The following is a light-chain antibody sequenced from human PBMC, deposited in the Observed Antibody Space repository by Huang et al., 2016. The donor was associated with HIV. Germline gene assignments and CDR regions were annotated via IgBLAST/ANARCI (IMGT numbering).Light chain of an antibody. CDR2: DAS. V-gene: IGKV1-33*01. Sequence: DIQMTPSPSSLSASVGDRVTITCQESQDISNYLNWYQHKPGKAPKLLIDDASNLETGVSSRFSGSGSGTDFTFTISSLQPEDIATYYCQHYDNLRTFGQGTKVEIK. J-gene: IGKJ1*01. CDR3: QHYDNLRT. CDR1: QDISNY.